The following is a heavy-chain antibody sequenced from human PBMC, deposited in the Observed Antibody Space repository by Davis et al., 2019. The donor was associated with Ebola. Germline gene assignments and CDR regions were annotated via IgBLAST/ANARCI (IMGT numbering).Heavy chain of an antibody. CDR2: ISGYNGNT. J-gene: IGHJ6*02. CDR1: GYTFTSYG. CDR3: ARDNGGSSPHYYYYYYGMDV. D-gene: IGHD6-6*01. V-gene: IGHV1-18*01. Sequence: ASVKVSCKASGYTFTSYGISWVRQAPGHGLEWMGWISGYNGNTNYAQKLQGRVTMTTDTSTSTAYMELRSLRSDDTAVYYCARDNGGSSPHYYYYYYGMDVWGQGTTVTVSS.